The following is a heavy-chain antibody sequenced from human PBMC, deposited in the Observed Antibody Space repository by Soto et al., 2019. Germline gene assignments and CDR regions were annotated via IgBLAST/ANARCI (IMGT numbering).Heavy chain of an antibody. CDR2: INHTGGT. Sequence: QVHLQQWGAGLLKPSESLSLTCAVYGGSVNGYYWNWIRQPPEKGLEWIGEINHTGGTHYNSSLKSQFTMSVDTSKNQFSLRLSSVTAADTAIYYCATRITVFGLLIPPFDPWGQGTQVTVSS. CDR3: ATRITVFGLLIPPFDP. CDR1: GGSVNGYY. V-gene: IGHV4-34*02. J-gene: IGHJ5*02. D-gene: IGHD3-3*01.